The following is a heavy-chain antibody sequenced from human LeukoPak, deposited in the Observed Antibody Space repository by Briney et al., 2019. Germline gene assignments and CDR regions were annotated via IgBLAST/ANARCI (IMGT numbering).Heavy chain of an antibody. CDR3: ARGREDYYDSSGYFYDAFDI. V-gene: IGHV1-46*01. CDR1: GYTFTSYY. Sequence: ASVKVSRKASGYTFTSYYMYWVRQAPGQGLEWMGIFNPSSGSTNYAQKFQGRVTITTDESTSTAYMELSSLRSEDTAVYYCARGREDYYDSSGYFYDAFDIWGQGTMVTVSS. D-gene: IGHD3-22*01. CDR2: FNPSSGST. J-gene: IGHJ3*02.